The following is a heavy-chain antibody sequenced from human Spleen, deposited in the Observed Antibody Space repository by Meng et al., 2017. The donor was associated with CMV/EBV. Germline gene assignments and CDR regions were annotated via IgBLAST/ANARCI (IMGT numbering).Heavy chain of an antibody. J-gene: IGHJ6*02. V-gene: IGHV3-30-3*01. CDR3: AREDCTNGVCHYYYYGMDV. D-gene: IGHD2-8*01. Sequence: GESLKISCAASGFTFSSYAMHWVRQAPGKGLEWVAVISYDGSNKYYADSVKGRFTISRDNSKNTLYLQINSLRAEDTAVYYCAREDCTNGVCHYYYYGMDVWGQGTTVTVSS. CDR2: ISYDGSNK. CDR1: GFTFSSYA.